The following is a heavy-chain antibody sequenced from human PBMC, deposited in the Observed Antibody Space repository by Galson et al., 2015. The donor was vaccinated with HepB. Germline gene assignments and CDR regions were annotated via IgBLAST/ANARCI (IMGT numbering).Heavy chain of an antibody. J-gene: IGHJ2*01. CDR2: ISGSGGST. CDR3: AKASPSGSYYWWYFDL. Sequence: SLRLSCAASGFTFSSYAMSWVRQAPGKGLEWVSAISGSGGSTYYADSVKGRFTISRDNSKNTLYLQMNSLRAEDTAVYYCAKASPSGSYYWWYFDLWGRGTLVTVSS. D-gene: IGHD1-26*01. V-gene: IGHV3-23*01. CDR1: GFTFSSYA.